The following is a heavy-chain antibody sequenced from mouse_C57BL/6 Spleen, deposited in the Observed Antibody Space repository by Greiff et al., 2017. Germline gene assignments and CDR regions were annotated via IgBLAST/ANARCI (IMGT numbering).Heavy chain of an antibody. J-gene: IGHJ2*01. CDR3: ARTLYYYGSSYDY. CDR2: IDPSDSYT. V-gene: IGHV1-69*01. CDR1: GYTFTSYW. D-gene: IGHD1-1*01. Sequence: QVQLQQPGAELVMPGASVKLSCKASGYTFTSYWMHWVKQRPGQGLEWIGEIDPSDSYTNYNQQFKGQSTLTVDKSSSTAYMQLSSLTSEDSAVYYCARTLYYYGSSYDYWGQGTTLTVSS.